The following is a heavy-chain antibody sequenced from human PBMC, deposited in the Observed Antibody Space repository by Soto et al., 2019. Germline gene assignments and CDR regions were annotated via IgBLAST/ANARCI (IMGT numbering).Heavy chain of an antibody. CDR3: ATMLGAILDH. V-gene: IGHV4-4*02. D-gene: IGHD1-26*01. CDR2: IFHSGST. Sequence: SETHSLTCFLSGDSIITTNWWRWIRQPPAKGLEWIGEIFHSGSTNDNPSLKGRATISVDKGKNQFSLNLNSVTAADTAVYYCATMLGAILDHWGQGPLVTVSS. CDR1: GDSIITTNW. J-gene: IGHJ4*02.